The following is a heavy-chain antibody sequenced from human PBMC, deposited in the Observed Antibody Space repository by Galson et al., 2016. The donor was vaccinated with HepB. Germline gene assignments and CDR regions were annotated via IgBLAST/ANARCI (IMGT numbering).Heavy chain of an antibody. Sequence: SLRLSCAASGFTFSSSEMNWLRQAPGKGLEWVSYITGSSDFIKYADSVKGRFTVSRDNAKNSVYLHMNSLRDEDTAVYFCARSMLRAAYFDYWAREPWSPSPQ. J-gene: IGHJ4*02. CDR2: ITGSSDFI. V-gene: IGHV3-48*02. D-gene: IGHD2-8*01. CDR1: GFTFSSSE. CDR3: ARSMLRAAYFDY.